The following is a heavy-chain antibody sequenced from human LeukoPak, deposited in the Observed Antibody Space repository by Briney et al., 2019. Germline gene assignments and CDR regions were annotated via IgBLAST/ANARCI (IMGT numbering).Heavy chain of an antibody. V-gene: IGHV1-18*01. CDR1: GYTFTSYG. Sequence: EASVKVSCKTSGYTFTSYGISWVRQAPGQGLEWMGWISAYNGNTNYAQKFQGRVTITADKSTSTAYMELSSLRSEDTAVYYCARDGESSSWYSGAPEYFQHWGQGTLVTVSS. D-gene: IGHD6-13*01. J-gene: IGHJ1*01. CDR2: ISAYNGNT. CDR3: ARDGESSSWYSGAPEYFQH.